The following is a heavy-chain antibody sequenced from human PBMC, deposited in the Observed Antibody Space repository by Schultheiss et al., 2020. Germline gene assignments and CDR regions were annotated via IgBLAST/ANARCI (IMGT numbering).Heavy chain of an antibody. V-gene: IGHV4-39*01. CDR1: GGSISSSSYY. CDR3: AKNEQWLIRMDY. Sequence: SETLSLTCTVSGGSISSSSYYWGWIRQPPGKGLEWIGEINHSGSTNYNPSLKSRVTISVDKSKNQFSLKLSSVTAADTAVYYCAKNEQWLIRMDYWGRGILGTVSA. CDR2: INHSGST. J-gene: IGHJ4*02. D-gene: IGHD6-19*01.